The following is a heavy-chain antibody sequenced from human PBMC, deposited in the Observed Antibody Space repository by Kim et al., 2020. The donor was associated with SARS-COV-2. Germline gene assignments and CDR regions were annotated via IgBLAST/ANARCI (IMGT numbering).Heavy chain of an antibody. D-gene: IGHD2-21*01. V-gene: IGHV3-7*04. J-gene: IGHJ5*02. CDR3: VRGIPSA. CDR2: DGNAK. Sequence: DGNAKYYVGPVKGRFSISRDNAKNSLFLQMNSLRAEDTAVYYCVRGIPSAWGQGTLVTVSS.